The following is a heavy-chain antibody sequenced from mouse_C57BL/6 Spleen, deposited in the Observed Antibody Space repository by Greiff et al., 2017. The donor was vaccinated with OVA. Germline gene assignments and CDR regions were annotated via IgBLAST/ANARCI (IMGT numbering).Heavy chain of an antibody. Sequence: VQLQQPGTELVKPGASVKLSCKASGYTFTSYWMHWVKQRPGQGLEWIGNINPSNGGTNYNEKFKSKATLTVDKSSSTAYMQLSSLTSEDSAVYYCARGGTTVVATNFDVWGTGTTVTVSS. J-gene: IGHJ1*03. V-gene: IGHV1-53*01. D-gene: IGHD1-1*01. CDR1: GYTFTSYW. CDR2: INPSNGGT. CDR3: ARGGTTVVATNFDV.